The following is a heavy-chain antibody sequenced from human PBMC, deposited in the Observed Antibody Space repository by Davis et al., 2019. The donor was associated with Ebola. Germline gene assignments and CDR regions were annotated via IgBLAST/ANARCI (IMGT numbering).Heavy chain of an antibody. CDR3: ARAEYNWNYFAY. J-gene: IGHJ4*02. CDR1: GYTFTSYG. CDR2: ISAYNGNT. D-gene: IGHD1-20*01. Sequence: ASVKVSCKASGYTFTSYGLSWVRQAPGQGLEWMGWISAYNGNTNYAQKLQGRVAMTTDTSTSTAYMELRSLRSDDTAVYYCARAEYNWNYFAYWGQGTLVTVSS. V-gene: IGHV1-18*04.